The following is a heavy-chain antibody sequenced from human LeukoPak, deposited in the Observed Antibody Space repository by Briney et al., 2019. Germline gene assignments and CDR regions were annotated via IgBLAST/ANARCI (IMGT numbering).Heavy chain of an antibody. CDR3: AKGVGATPFDY. J-gene: IGHJ4*02. CDR1: GFTFSSYA. Sequence: GGSLRLSCAASGFTFSSYAMHWVRQAPGKGLEWVAVISYDGSNKYYADSVKGRFTISRDNSKNTLYLQMNSLRAEDTAVYYCAKGVGATPFDYWGQGTLVTVSS. CDR2: ISYDGSNK. V-gene: IGHV3-30*04. D-gene: IGHD1-26*01.